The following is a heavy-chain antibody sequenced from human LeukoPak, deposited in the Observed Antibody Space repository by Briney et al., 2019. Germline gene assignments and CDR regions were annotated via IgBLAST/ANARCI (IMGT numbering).Heavy chain of an antibody. J-gene: IGHJ4*02. Sequence: PGGSLRLSCVVSGFTFSSYWMSWIRQAPGKGLEWVSYISSSSSYTDYADSVKGRFTISRDNAKNSLYLQMSSLRAEDTAVYYCARDGPGALDSWGLGTLVTVSS. D-gene: IGHD1-14*01. CDR1: GFTFSSYW. V-gene: IGHV3-11*05. CDR3: ARDGPGALDS. CDR2: ISSSSSYT.